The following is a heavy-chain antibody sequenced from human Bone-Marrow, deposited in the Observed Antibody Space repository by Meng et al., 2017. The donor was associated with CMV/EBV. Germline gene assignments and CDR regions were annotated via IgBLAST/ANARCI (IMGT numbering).Heavy chain of an antibody. J-gene: IGHJ6*02. CDR2: IVVGSGYT. Sequence: SVKVSCKASGFSFTNAAVQWVRQARGEPLEWIGWIVVGSGYTSYAQKLQGRVTITRDMATSTAYMEVSSLRSDDTAVYYCASKAMAVWGQGNTVTVAS. CDR1: GFSFTNAA. CDR3: ASKAMAV. V-gene: IGHV1-58*01.